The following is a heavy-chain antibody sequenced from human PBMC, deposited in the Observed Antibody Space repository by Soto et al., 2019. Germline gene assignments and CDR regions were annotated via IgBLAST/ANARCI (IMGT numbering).Heavy chain of an antibody. V-gene: IGHV4-30-4*01. CDR1: GGSISSGDYY. CDR3: ARGSNFWSGLDY. CDR2: IYYSGST. J-gene: IGHJ4*02. D-gene: IGHD3-3*01. Sequence: SETLSLTCTVSGGSISSGDYYWSWIRQPPGKGLEWIGYIYYSGSTYYNPSLKSRVTISVDTSKNQFSLKLSSVTAADTAVYYCARGSNFWSGLDYWGQGTLVTVSS.